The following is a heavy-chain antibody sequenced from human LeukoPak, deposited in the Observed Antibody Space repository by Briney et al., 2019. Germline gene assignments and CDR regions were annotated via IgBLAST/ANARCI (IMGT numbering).Heavy chain of an antibody. V-gene: IGHV4-34*01. Sequence: SETLSLTCAVYGGSFSGYYWSWIRQPPGKGLEWIGEINHSGSTNYNPSLKSRVTISVDTSKNQFSLKLSSVTAADTAVYYCARSGSYYKSYYFDYWGRGTLVTVSS. J-gene: IGHJ4*02. CDR3: ARSGSYYKSYYFDY. CDR2: INHSGST. D-gene: IGHD3-10*01. CDR1: GGSFSGYY.